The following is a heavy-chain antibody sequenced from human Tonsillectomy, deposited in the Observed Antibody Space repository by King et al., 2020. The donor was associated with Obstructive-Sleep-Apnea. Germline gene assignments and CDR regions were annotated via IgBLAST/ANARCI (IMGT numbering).Heavy chain of an antibody. J-gene: IGHJ4*02. D-gene: IGHD4-17*01. CDR3: ARGGDYAPDY. Sequence: QLVQSGAEVKKPGASVTVSCKASGYTFITNSITWVRQAPGQGLEWMGCINTYNGNTHFAQKIRGRVTLTTDTSTNTAYMELRSLRSDATAVYFCARGGDYAPDYWGQGTPVTVSS. V-gene: IGHV1-18*04. CDR2: INTYNGNT. CDR1: GYTFITNS.